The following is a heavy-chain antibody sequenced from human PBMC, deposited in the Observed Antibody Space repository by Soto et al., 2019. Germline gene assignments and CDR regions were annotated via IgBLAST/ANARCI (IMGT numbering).Heavy chain of an antibody. V-gene: IGHV2-5*01. Sequence: EWLALIYWNDDKRYSPSLKSRLTITKDTSKNQVVLTMTNMDPVDTATYYCAHFDYYGSGSYYVIDYWGQGTLVTVSS. J-gene: IGHJ4*02. D-gene: IGHD3-10*01. CDR2: IYWNDDK. CDR3: AHFDYYGSGSYYVIDY.